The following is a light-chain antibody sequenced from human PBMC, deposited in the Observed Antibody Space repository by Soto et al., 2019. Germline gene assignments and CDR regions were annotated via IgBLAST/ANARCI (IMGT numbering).Light chain of an antibody. Sequence: EIVLTQSPASLSLSPGERATLSCRASHSVPTTYLAWYQQKPGQAPRVLIYGSASRATGIPDRFSGSGSGTDFNLAITRLEPEYFALYFFQQCATSPWTFGQGTKVEIK. CDR1: HSVPTTY. J-gene: IGKJ1*01. V-gene: IGKV3-20*01. CDR2: GSA. CDR3: QQCATSPWT.